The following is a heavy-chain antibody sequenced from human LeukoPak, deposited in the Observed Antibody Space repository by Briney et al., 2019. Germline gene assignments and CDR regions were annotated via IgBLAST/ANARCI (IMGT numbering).Heavy chain of an antibody. CDR1: GGSISSHY. CDR3: ARYRYYYYYMDV. J-gene: IGHJ6*03. Sequence: SETLSLACTVSGGSISSHYWSWIRQPPGKGLEWIGYIYYSGSTNYNPSLKGRVTISVDTSKNQFSLKLSSVTAADTAVYYCARYRYYYYYMDVWGKGTTVTVSS. CDR2: IYYSGST. V-gene: IGHV4-59*11.